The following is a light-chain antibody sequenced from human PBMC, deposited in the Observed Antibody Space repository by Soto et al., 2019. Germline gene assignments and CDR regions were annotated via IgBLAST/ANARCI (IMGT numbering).Light chain of an antibody. J-gene: IGKJ5*01. CDR3: QQFNSYPIT. V-gene: IGKV1-13*02. CDR1: QGISSA. Sequence: AIQLTQSPSSLSASVGDRVTITCRASQGISSALAWYQQKPGKAPKLLIYDASSLESGVPSRFSGSGSGTDFTLPISSLQPEDFAPYYCQQFNSYPITFGQGTRLEIK. CDR2: DAS.